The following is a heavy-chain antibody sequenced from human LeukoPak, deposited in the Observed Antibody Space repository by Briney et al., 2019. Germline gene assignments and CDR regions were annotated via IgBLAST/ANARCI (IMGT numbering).Heavy chain of an antibody. CDR1: GDSVSSNSAA. V-gene: IGHV6-1*01. Sequence: SQTLSLTCAISGDSVSSNSAAWNWIRQSPSRGLEWLGRTYYRSKWYNDYAVSVKSRITINPDTSKNQFSLQLNSVTPEDTAVYYCARTKLLWFGELHYYYYGMDVWGQGTTVTVSS. J-gene: IGHJ6*02. CDR3: ARTKLLWFGELHYYYYGMDV. D-gene: IGHD3-10*01. CDR2: TYYRSKWYN.